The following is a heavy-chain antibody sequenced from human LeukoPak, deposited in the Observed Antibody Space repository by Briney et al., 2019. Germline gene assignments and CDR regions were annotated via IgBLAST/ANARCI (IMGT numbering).Heavy chain of an antibody. CDR2: ISGTGGTT. V-gene: IGHV3-23*01. Sequence: PGRSLRLSCVGSGFSFSSCAMIWVRQPPGEGLEWVSVISGTGGTTYHADSVKGRFTISRDNSKNTLYLQMNSLRAEDTAVYYCVKSPLDRGYCSGGSCHYFDYWGQGTLVTVSS. CDR1: GFSFSSCA. D-gene: IGHD2-15*01. J-gene: IGHJ4*02. CDR3: VKSPLDRGYCSGGSCHYFDY.